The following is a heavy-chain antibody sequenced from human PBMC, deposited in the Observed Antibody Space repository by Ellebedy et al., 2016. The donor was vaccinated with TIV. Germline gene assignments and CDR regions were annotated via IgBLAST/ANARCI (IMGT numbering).Heavy chain of an antibody. Sequence: MPSETLSLTCTVSGGSMSGDYWTWIRQSPGKGLEWLGEIFHTGGTVYNPSLKSRVTISVDTSKNQFSLDLSSVTAADTATYYCARDLGRYGMDVWGQGTTVTVSS. J-gene: IGHJ6*02. V-gene: IGHV4-59*01. CDR1: GGSMSGDY. CDR3: ARDLGRYGMDV. CDR2: IFHTGGT.